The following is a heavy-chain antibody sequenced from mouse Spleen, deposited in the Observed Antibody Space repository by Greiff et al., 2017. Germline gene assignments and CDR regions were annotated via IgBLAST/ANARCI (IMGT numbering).Heavy chain of an antibody. J-gene: IGHJ4*01. Sequence: EVQLQQSGPELVKPGASVKISCKASGYSFTGYYMNWVKQSPEKSLEWIGEINPSTGGTTYNQKFKAKATLTVDKSSSTAYMQLKSLTSEDSAVYYCARRDGYDRNYAMDYWGQGTSVTVSS. CDR1: GYSFTGYY. CDR3: ARRDGYDRNYAMDY. D-gene: IGHD2-2*01. CDR2: INPSTGGT. V-gene: IGHV1-42*01.